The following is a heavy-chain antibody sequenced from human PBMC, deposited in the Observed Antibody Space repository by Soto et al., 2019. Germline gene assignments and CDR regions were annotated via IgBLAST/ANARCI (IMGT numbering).Heavy chain of an antibody. D-gene: IGHD4-17*01. CDR1: GGTFSSYT. Sequence: SVKVSCKASGGTFSSYTISWVRQAPGQGLEWMGRIIPILGIANYAQKFQGRVTITADKSTSTAYMELSSLRSEDTAVYYCARDRDYFPYWYFDLWGRGTLVTVSS. J-gene: IGHJ2*01. V-gene: IGHV1-69*04. CDR2: IIPILGIA. CDR3: ARDRDYFPYWYFDL.